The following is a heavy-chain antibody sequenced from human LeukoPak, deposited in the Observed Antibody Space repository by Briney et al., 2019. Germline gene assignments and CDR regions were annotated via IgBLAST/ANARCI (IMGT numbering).Heavy chain of an antibody. V-gene: IGHV3-21*01. CDR1: GFTFSSYI. Sequence: PGGSLRPSRAASGFTFSSYIMNWVRQAPGEGLEWVSSISSSSSYIYYADSVKGRFTISRDNAKNSLYLQMNSLRAEDTAVYYCARSGYDYYGSGSYYKEIDYWGQGTLVTVSS. J-gene: IGHJ4*02. CDR3: ARSGYDYYGSGSYYKEIDY. CDR2: ISSSSSYI. D-gene: IGHD3-10*01.